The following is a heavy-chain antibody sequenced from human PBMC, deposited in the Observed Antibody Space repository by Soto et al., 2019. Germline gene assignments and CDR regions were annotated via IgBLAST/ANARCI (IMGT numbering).Heavy chain of an antibody. V-gene: IGHV1-2*02. CDR2: ISPRRGDD. Sequence: QLVQSGAEVTKPGASVKVSCKTSGYNFSAHYIHWVRQPPGQGLEWMGWISPRRGDDRSADKFQDRLTLTTDTATPTAFMHLSGLRVNDSAVYYCAKGGGYGHGHWGQGTPIIVSS. CDR3: AKGGGYGHGH. D-gene: IGHD5-12*01. J-gene: IGHJ4*02. CDR1: GYNFSAHY.